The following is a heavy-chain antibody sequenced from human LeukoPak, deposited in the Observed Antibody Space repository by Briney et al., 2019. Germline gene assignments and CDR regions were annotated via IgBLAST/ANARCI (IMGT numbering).Heavy chain of an antibody. J-gene: IGHJ4*02. CDR2: VSGSGRST. Sequence: GGSLRLSCAASGFNFSSYAMGWVRRAPGKGPEWVSSVSGSGRSTYYTDSVKGRFTISRDNSNNTLYLHLNTLIAGDTALYYCAKPGRYRVYSAFDSWGQGALVTVSS. CDR1: GFNFSSYA. V-gene: IGHV3-23*01. CDR3: AKPGRYRVYSAFDS. D-gene: IGHD2-8*01.